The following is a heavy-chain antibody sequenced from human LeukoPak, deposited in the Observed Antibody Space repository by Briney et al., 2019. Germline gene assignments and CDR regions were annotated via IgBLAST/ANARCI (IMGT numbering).Heavy chain of an antibody. D-gene: IGHD6-13*01. CDR2: IWYDGSKT. CDR3: ARDQGYSSSWDAFDI. V-gene: IGHV3-33*01. Sequence: GGSLRLSCAASGFTFSSHGMHWVRQAPGKGLEWVALIWYDGSKTYYVDSVKGRFTVSRDNSKNTMYLQMNSLRAEDTAVYYCARDQGYSSSWDAFDIWGQGTMVTVSS. CDR1: GFTFSSHG. J-gene: IGHJ3*02.